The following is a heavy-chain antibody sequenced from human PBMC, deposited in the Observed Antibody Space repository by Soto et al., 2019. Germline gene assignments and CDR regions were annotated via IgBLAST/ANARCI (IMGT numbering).Heavy chain of an antibody. V-gene: IGHV3-30*18. CDR2: ISYDGSNK. Sequence: TGGSLRLSCAASGFSFSSYGMHWVRQAPGKGLEWVAVISYDGSNKYYADSVKGRFTISRDSSKNTLYLQMNSLRPEDTAVYYCAKMSGLPFGPGDYHYYDMDVWGQGTTVTVSS. J-gene: IGHJ6*02. CDR1: GFSFSSYG. D-gene: IGHD2-15*01. CDR3: AKMSGLPFGPGDYHYYDMDV.